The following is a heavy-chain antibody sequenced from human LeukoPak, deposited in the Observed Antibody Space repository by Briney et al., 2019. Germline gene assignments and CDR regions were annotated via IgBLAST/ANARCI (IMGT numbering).Heavy chain of an antibody. Sequence: PSETLSLTCTVSGGSISSGNYYWSWIRQHPGKGLEWIGYIHHSGSTYYNPSLKSRVTISVDTSKNQFSLKLSSVTAADTAVYYCARDVAAGTDYWGQGTLVTVSS. CDR2: IHHSGST. CDR3: ARDVAAGTDY. J-gene: IGHJ4*02. CDR1: GGSISSGNYY. D-gene: IGHD6-13*01. V-gene: IGHV4-31*03.